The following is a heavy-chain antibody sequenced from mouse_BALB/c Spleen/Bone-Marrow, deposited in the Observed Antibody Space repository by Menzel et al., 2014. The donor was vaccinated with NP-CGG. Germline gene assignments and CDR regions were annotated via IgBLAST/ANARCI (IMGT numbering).Heavy chain of an antibody. D-gene: IGHD1-2*01. CDR1: GFTFSSFG. CDR2: ISGGSSII. CDR3: ARKDYFGYAATDY. J-gene: IGHJ4*01. Sequence: EVKVVESGGGLVQPGGSRKLSCAASGFTFSSFGMHWVRQAPEKGLEWVAYISGGSSIIYYADTVKGRFTIFRDNPKNTLFLQMTSLRSEDTAIYYCARKDYFGYAATDYWGQGTSVTVSS. V-gene: IGHV5-17*02.